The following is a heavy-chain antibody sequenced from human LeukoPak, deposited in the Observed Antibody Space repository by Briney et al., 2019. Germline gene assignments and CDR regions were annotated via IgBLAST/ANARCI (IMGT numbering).Heavy chain of an antibody. Sequence: SETLSLTCTVSRGSLSSYYWSWLRQPPGKGLEWIGYFYYSGSTNYNPSLKSRVTISVDTSKNQFSLKLSSVTAADTAVYYCAIDMSYIWFYRWGQGTLVTVSS. J-gene: IGHJ5*02. CDR2: FYYSGST. CDR1: RGSLSSYY. V-gene: IGHV4-59*01. D-gene: IGHD1-26*01. CDR3: AIDMSYIWFYR.